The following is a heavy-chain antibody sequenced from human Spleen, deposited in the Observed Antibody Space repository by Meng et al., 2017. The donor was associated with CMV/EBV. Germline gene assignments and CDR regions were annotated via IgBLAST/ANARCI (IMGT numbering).Heavy chain of an antibody. CDR2: IYYSGST. Sequence: GSLRLSCTVSGGSISSSSYYWGWIRQPPGKGLEWIGSIYYSGSTYSNPSLKSRVTISVDTSKNQFSLKLSSVTAADTAVYYCARDLINYGSGSYAGSPWGQGTLVTVSS. D-gene: IGHD3-10*01. V-gene: IGHV4-39*07. CDR1: GGSISSSSYY. CDR3: ARDLINYGSGSYAGSP. J-gene: IGHJ5*02.